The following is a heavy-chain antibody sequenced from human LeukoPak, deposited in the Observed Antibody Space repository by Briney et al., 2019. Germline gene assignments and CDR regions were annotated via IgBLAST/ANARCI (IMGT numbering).Heavy chain of an antibody. D-gene: IGHD1-1*01. CDR3: ARAVGTTEYFDY. Sequence: SETLSLTCTVSGGSVSSGSYYWSWIRQPPGKGLEWIGYIHYSGSTNYNPSLKSRVTISVDTSKNQFSLKLSSVTAADTAVYYCARAVGTTEYFDYWGQGTLVTVSS. CDR1: GGSVSSGSYY. V-gene: IGHV4-61*01. J-gene: IGHJ4*02. CDR2: IHYSGST.